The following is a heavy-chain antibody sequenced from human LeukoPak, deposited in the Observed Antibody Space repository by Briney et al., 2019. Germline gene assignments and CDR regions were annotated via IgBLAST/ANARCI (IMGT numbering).Heavy chain of an antibody. CDR2: IYYSGST. CDR3: ARSTPTGRYCSSTSCHVGFDY. J-gene: IGHJ4*02. D-gene: IGHD2-2*01. CDR1: GGSISSGRYY. V-gene: IGHV4-31*03. Sequence: SQTLSLTCTVSGGSISSGRYYWSWIRQHPGKGLEWIGYIYYSGSTYYNPSLKSRVTISVDTSKNQFSLKLSSVTAADTAVYYCARSTPTGRYCSSTSCHVGFDYWGQGTLVTVSS.